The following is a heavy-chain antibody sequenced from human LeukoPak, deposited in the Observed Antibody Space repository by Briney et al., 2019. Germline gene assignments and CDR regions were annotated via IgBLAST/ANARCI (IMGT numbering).Heavy chain of an antibody. CDR2: IIPILGIA. J-gene: IGHJ4*02. D-gene: IGHD3-3*01. Sequence: ASVKVSCKASGGTFSSYTISWVRQAPGQGLEWMGRIIPILGIANYAQKFQGRVTITADKSTSTAYMELSSLRSEDTAVYYCASSDFWSGYLDYWGQGTLVTVSS. V-gene: IGHV1-69*02. CDR3: ASSDFWSGYLDY. CDR1: GGTFSSYT.